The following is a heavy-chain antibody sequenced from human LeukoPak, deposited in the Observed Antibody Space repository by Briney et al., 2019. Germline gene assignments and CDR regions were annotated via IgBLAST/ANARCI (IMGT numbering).Heavy chain of an antibody. Sequence: PSQTLSLTCAISGDNVSSNSATWSWIRQSPSRGLEWLGRTYNSSKWYSDYAVSVRSRLTINPDTSKNQFSLQLNSVTPDDTAVYYCARGVGAAWKVFDYWGQGTLVTVSS. D-gene: IGHD3-10*01. J-gene: IGHJ4*02. CDR2: TYNSSKWYS. CDR3: ARGVGAAWKVFDY. CDR1: GDNVSSNSAT. V-gene: IGHV6-1*01.